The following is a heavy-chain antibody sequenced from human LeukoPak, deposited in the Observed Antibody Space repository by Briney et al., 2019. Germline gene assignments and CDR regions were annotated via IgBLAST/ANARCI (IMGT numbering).Heavy chain of an antibody. Sequence: GASVKVSCKTSVYSFTAYFIHWVRQAPGQGLEWMGWINPNSGGTKYTQKFQDRVTKTRDTSITTAHMELSSLRSDDTAVYYCAREGYDLNQNHDLDVWGQGTTVTVSS. J-gene: IGHJ6*02. CDR3: AREGYDLNQNHDLDV. CDR1: VYSFTAYF. D-gene: IGHD3-3*01. V-gene: IGHV1-2*02. CDR2: INPNSGGT.